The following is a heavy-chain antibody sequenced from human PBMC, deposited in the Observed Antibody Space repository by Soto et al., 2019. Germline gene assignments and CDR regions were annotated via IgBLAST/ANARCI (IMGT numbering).Heavy chain of an antibody. V-gene: IGHV3-33*01. CDR1: GFTFSSYG. D-gene: IGHD2-15*01. CDR3: AVSYCSGGSCNSDYYYYMDV. CDR2: IWYDGSNK. J-gene: IGHJ6*03. Sequence: GGSLRLSCAASGFTFSSYGMQWVRQAPGKGLEWVALIWYDGSNKYYGDSVKGRFTISRDNSKNTLYLQMNSLRAEDTAVYYCAVSYCSGGSCNSDYYYYMDVWGKGTTVTVSS.